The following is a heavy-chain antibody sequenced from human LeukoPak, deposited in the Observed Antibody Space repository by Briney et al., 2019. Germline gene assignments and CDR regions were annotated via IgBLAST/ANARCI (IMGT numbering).Heavy chain of an antibody. D-gene: IGHD2-2*01. Sequence: ASVKASCKASGYTFTSYGISWVRQAPGQGLEWMGWISAYNGNTNYAQKLQGRVTMTTDTSTSTAYMGLRSLRSDDTAVYYCARDRSEGNRVPAASDYWGQGTLVTVSS. CDR3: ARDRSEGNRVPAASDY. CDR2: ISAYNGNT. J-gene: IGHJ4*02. CDR1: GYTFTSYG. V-gene: IGHV1-18*04.